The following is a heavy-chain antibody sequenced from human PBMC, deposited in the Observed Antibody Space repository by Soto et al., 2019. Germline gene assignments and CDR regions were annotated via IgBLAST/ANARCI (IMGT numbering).Heavy chain of an antibody. CDR2: GST. CDR3: ARVSTSASGSYYTLDY. D-gene: IGHD3-10*01. J-gene: IGHJ4*02. Sequence: SETLSLTCTVSGDSISGHYWSWIRQPPGKGLEWIGFGSTKYNPSLKSRISISVDTSKNQFSLNLTSATAADTAVYYCARVSTSASGSYYTLDYWGQGTLVTVSS. CDR1: GDSISGHY. V-gene: IGHV4-59*11.